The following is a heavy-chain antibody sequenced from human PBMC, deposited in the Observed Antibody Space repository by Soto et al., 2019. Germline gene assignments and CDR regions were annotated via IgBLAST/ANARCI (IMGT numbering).Heavy chain of an antibody. CDR3: AKGATVAGTGFFDY. J-gene: IGHJ4*02. Sequence: GGSLRLSCAASGLTFSTYAMSWVRHAPGKGLEWVSVIGGSGSSTYYGESVKGRFTISRDRSKNTLYLQMNSLRAEDTAIYYCAKGATVAGTGFFDYWGQGTLVTVSS. V-gene: IGHV3-23*01. D-gene: IGHD6-19*01. CDR2: IGGSGSST. CDR1: GLTFSTYA.